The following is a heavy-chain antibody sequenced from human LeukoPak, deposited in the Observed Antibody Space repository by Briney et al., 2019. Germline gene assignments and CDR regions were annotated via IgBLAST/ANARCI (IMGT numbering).Heavy chain of an antibody. Sequence: SETLSLTCAVYGGSFSGYYWSWIRQPPGKGLECIGEINHSGSTNYNPSLKSRVTISVDTSKNQFSLKLSSVTAADTAVYYCARDRRQGYSYGFYYYYGMDVWGQGTTVTVSS. D-gene: IGHD5-18*01. CDR2: INHSGST. V-gene: IGHV4-34*01. CDR3: ARDRRQGYSYGFYYYYGMDV. J-gene: IGHJ6*02. CDR1: GGSFSGYY.